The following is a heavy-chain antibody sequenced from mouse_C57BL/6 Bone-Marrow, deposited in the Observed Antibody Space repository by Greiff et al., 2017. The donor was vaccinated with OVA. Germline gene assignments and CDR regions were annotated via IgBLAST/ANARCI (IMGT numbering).Heavy chain of an antibody. J-gene: IGHJ4*01. CDR2: IDPSDRET. V-gene: IGHV1-52*01. CDR1: GYTFTSYW. D-gene: IGHD1-1*01. CDR3: ARGVYGSSYRYYAMDY. Sequence: VQLQQPGAELVRPGSSVKLSCKASGYTFTSYWMHWVKQRPIQGLEWIGNIDPSDRETHYNQKFKDKATLTVDKSSSTAYMQLSSLTSEDSAVYYCARGVYGSSYRYYAMDYWGQGTSVTVSS.